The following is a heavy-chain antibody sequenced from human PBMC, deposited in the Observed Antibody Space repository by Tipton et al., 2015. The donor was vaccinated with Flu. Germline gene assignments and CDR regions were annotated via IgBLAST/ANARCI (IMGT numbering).Heavy chain of an antibody. D-gene: IGHD3-16*01. CDR1: GGSITIHY. J-gene: IGHJ6*02. CDR2: IYNSGST. Sequence: TLSLTCTVSGGSITIHYWSWIRQPPGKGLEWLGYIYNSGSTKYNPSLKSRVTISADTSKNQFSLKLSSVTAADTAVYYCANTGGGSAEGYGMDVWGQGTTVTVSS. CDR3: ANTGGGSAEGYGMDV. V-gene: IGHV4-4*08.